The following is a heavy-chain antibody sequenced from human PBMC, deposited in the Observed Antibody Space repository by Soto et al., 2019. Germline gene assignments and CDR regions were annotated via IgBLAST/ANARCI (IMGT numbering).Heavy chain of an antibody. CDR2: MNPNSGNT. CDR3: AVEDYIWGQNDD. V-gene: IGHV1-8*01. CDR1: GYTFTSYD. J-gene: IGHJ4*02. D-gene: IGHD3-16*01. Sequence: ASVKVSCKASGYTFTSYDINWVRQATGQGLEWMGWMNPNSGNTGYAQKFQGRVTMTRNTSISTAYMELSSLRSEDTAVYYCAVEDYIWGQNDDWGQGTRVTVSS.